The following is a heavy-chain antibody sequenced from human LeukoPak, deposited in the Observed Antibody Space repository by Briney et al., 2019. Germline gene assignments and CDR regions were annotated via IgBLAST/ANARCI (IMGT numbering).Heavy chain of an antibody. CDR1: GGSMSGFH. V-gene: IGHV4-4*07. Sequence: PSETLSLTCTVSGGSMSGFHWIWIRQPPGKGLEWIGFIFSSGGTNYNPSLKSRVTMSIDTSKNQFSLKLSSVTAADTAVYYCARLNRGASGWSIFDYWGQGTLVTVSS. CDR2: IFSSGGT. CDR3: ARLNRGASGWSIFDY. J-gene: IGHJ4*02. D-gene: IGHD6-19*01.